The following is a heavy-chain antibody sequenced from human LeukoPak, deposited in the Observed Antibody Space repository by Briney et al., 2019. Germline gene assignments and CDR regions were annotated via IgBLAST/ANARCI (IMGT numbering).Heavy chain of an antibody. CDR3: ARESETSGWYDY. CDR1: GFIFDNYA. V-gene: IGHV3-43*02. CDR2: ISGDGGST. D-gene: IGHD6-19*01. Sequence: GGSLRLSCAAPGFIFDNYAIHWVRQAPGKGLEWVSLISGDGGSTFYAESVRGRFTISRANTRKSLSLQMSSLRSEDTALYYCARESETSGWYDYWGQGTLVTVSS. J-gene: IGHJ4*02.